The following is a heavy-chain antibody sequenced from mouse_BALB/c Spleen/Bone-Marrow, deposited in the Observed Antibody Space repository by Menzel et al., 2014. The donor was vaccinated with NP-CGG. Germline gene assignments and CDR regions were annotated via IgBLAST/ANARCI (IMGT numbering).Heavy chain of an antibody. J-gene: IGHJ2*01. V-gene: IGHV14-3*02. CDR3: TRRGFDF. Sequence: VQLQQSGAELVKPGASVKLSCTASGFNIKDTYIHWVKRRPEQGLEWIGRIDPENGNIKYDPKFQVKATITADTSSNTAYLQLSSLTSEDTAVYNCTRRGFDFWGQGTTLTVSS. CDR1: GFNIKDTY. CDR2: IDPENGNI.